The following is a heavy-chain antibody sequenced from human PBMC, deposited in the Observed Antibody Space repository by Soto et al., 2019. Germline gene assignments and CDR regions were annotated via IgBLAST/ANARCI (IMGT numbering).Heavy chain of an antibody. CDR2: ISAYNGNT. V-gene: IGHV1-18*01. CDR1: GYTFTSYG. Sequence: QVQLVQSGAEVKKPGASVKVSCKASGYTFTSYGISWVRQAPGQGLEWMGWISAYNGNTNYAQKLQGRVTMTTDTSTSTAYMELRSLRSHDTAVYYCATNPNYGDYETGAFDIWGQGTMVTVSS. J-gene: IGHJ3*02. D-gene: IGHD4-17*01. CDR3: ATNPNYGDYETGAFDI.